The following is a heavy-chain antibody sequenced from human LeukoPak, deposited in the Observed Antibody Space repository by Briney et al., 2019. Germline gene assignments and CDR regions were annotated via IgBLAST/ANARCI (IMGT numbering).Heavy chain of an antibody. V-gene: IGHV1-69*01. CDR2: IIPIFGTA. Sequence: SVKVSCKASGGTFSSYAISWVRQAPGQGLEWMGGIIPIFGTANYAQKFQGRVTITADESTSTAYMELSSLRSEDTAVYYCGQTNGRYSGYDPTPYYYYMDVWGKGTTVTVSS. CDR1: GGTFSSYA. D-gene: IGHD5-12*01. J-gene: IGHJ6*03. CDR3: GQTNGRYSGYDPTPYYYYMDV.